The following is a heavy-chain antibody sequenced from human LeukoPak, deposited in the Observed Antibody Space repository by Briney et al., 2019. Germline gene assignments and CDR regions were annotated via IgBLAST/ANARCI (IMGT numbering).Heavy chain of an antibody. CDR3: ARVWHY. D-gene: IGHD2-8*01. Sequence: SETLSVTCAVSGYSISSGYYCGWSRQPPGKGLEWIGSIYHSGGTYYIPSLKSRVTISVDTSKNQFSLKLSSVTAAHTAVYYCARVWHYWGQGTLVTVSS. CDR2: IYHSGGT. CDR1: GYSISSGYY. J-gene: IGHJ4*02. V-gene: IGHV4-38-2*01.